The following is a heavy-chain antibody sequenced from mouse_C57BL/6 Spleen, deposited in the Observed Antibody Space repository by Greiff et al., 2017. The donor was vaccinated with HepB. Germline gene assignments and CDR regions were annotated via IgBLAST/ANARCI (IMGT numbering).Heavy chain of an antibody. CDR3: ARDDGYYAFAY. CDR1: GYAFSSSW. CDR2: IYPGDGDT. Sequence: VKLMESGPELVKPGASVKISCKASGYAFSSSWMNWVKQRPGKGLEWIGRIYPGDGDTNYNGKFKGKATLTADKSSSTAYMQLSSLTSEDSAVYFCARDDGYYAFAYWGQGTLVTVSA. V-gene: IGHV1-82*01. D-gene: IGHD2-3*01. J-gene: IGHJ3*01.